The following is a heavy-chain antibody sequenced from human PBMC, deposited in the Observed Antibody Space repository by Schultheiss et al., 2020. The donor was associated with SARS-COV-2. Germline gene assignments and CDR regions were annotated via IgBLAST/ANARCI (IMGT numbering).Heavy chain of an antibody. V-gene: IGHV4-4*02. D-gene: IGHD5-24*01. J-gene: IGHJ4*02. CDR2: IYHSGST. CDR3: ARGPDGSVDY. Sequence: SETLSLTCTVSGGSISSSNWWSWIRQPPGKGLEWIGEIYHSGSTNYNPSLKSRVTISVDTSKNQFSLKLSSVTAADTAVYYCARGPDGSVDYWGQGTLVTVSS. CDR1: GGSISSSNW.